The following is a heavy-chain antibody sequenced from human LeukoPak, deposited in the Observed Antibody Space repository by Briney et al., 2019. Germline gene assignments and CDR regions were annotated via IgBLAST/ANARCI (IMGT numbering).Heavy chain of an antibody. J-gene: IGHJ6*03. D-gene: IGHD4-11*01. CDR2: ISAYNGHT. Sequence: ASVKVSCKASDYTFTRHGISWVRQGPGQGLEWMGWISAYNGHTNYAQKLQGRVTMTTDPSTTTAYMALRSLRSDDTAVYYCARNFRLYSKVRHLDYYYYMDVWGKGPTVTVSS. CDR3: ARNFRLYSKVRHLDYYYYMDV. CDR1: DYTFTRHG. V-gene: IGHV1-18*01.